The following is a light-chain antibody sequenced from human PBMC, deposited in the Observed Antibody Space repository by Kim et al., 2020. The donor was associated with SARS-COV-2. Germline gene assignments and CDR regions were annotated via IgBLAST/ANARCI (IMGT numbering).Light chain of an antibody. Sequence: QSALTQPASVSGSPGQSITISCTGTSSDVGGYNYVSWYQQHPGKAPKLMIYDVSKRPSGVSNRFSGSKSGNSASLTISGLQAEDEADYYCSSYTSRSTFFGTGTKVTVL. CDR3: SSYTSRSTF. CDR1: SSDVGGYNY. V-gene: IGLV2-14*01. CDR2: DVS. J-gene: IGLJ1*01.